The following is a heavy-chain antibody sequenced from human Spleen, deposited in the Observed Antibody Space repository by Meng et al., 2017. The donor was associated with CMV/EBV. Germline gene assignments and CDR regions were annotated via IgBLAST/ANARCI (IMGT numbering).Heavy chain of an antibody. J-gene: IGHJ3*02. CDR2: ISSSSITI. CDR3: ARDPDFGVAKDAFDI. D-gene: IGHD3-3*01. V-gene: IGHV3-48*04. CDR1: GFTFRSYS. Sequence: GESLKISCADSGFTFRSYSMNWVRQAPGKGLEWVSYISSSSITIFYAGSVKGRFTISRDNAKSALYLEMNSLGAEDTAVYYCARDPDFGVAKDAFDIWGQGTMVTVSS.